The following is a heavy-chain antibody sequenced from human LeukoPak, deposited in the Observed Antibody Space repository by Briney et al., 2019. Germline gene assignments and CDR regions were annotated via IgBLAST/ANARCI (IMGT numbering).Heavy chain of an antibody. D-gene: IGHD4-17*01. V-gene: IGHV4-39*01. Sequence: SETLSLTCTVPGGSITSSSYSGGGSRQPPGKGLEWIASIYYSASTYYTPSLNSPVTISVDTSKNQFSLKLSSVTAADTAVYYCARHLPVEGYGDYYYGMDVWGQGTTVTVSS. J-gene: IGHJ6*02. CDR2: IYYSAST. CDR1: GGSITSSSYS. CDR3: ARHLPVEGYGDYYYGMDV.